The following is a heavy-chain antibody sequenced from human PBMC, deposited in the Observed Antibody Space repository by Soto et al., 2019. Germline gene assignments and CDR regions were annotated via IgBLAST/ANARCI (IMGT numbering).Heavy chain of an antibody. V-gene: IGHV4-59*08. D-gene: IGHD2-15*01. CDR2: IYYSGST. J-gene: IGHJ5*02. CDR1: GGSISSYY. Sequence: QVQLQESGPGLVKPSETLSLTCTVSGGSISSYYWSWIRQPPGKGLEWIGYIYYSGSTNYNPSLKSRVTISVDTSNNQFSLKLSSVTAADAAVYYCARHCSGGSCYSTARRNYNWFDPWGQGTLVTVSS. CDR3: ARHCSGGSCYSTARRNYNWFDP.